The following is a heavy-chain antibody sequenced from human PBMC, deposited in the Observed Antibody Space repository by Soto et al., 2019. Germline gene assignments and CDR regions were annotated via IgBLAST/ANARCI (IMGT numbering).Heavy chain of an antibody. D-gene: IGHD5-12*01. J-gene: IGHJ4*02. CDR2: ISSNGGST. CDR1: GFTFGSYS. CDR3: VKAHGYDFDY. Sequence: GGSLGLSCAASGFTFGSYSMHWVRQAPGKGLEYVSVISSNGGSTYYADSVKGRFTISRDNSKNTLYLQMSSLRAEDTAVYYCVKAHGYDFDYWGQGTLVTVSS. V-gene: IGHV3-64D*06.